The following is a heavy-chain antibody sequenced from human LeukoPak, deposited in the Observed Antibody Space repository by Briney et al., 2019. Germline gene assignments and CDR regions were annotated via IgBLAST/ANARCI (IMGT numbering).Heavy chain of an antibody. CDR2: ISGGGDAA. D-gene: IGHD3-22*01. V-gene: IGHV3-23*01. Sequence: AGGSLRLSCIASGFSLSGYAMSWVRQAPGKGLEWVSTISGGGDAAYYADSVKGRFTISRDNSKNTLYLQMNSLRAEDTAVYYCPRKYDSSGYFDYWGRGTLVTVSS. J-gene: IGHJ4*02. CDR3: PRKYDSSGYFDY. CDR1: GFSLSGYA.